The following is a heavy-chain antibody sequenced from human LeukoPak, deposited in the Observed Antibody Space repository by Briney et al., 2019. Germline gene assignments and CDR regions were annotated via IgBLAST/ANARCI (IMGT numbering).Heavy chain of an antibody. CDR1: GGSISSYY. Sequence: SETLSLTCTVSGGSISSYYWSWIRQPAGKGLEWIGRIYTSGSTNYNPSLKSRVTISIDTSKNQFSLKLSSATAADTALYFCARDLGPYNWFDPWGQGTLVTVSS. V-gene: IGHV4-4*07. J-gene: IGHJ5*02. CDR2: IYTSGST. CDR3: ARDLGPYNWFDP. D-gene: IGHD7-27*01.